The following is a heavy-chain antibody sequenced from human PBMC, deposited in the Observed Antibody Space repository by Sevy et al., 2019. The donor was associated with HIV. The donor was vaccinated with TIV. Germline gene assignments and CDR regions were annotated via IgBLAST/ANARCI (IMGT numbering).Heavy chain of an antibody. Sequence: ASVKVSCKASGYTFTSYGISWVRQAPGQGLEWMGWISAYNGNTNYEQMLQGRVTMTTDTSTSTAYMELRSLRSDDTAVYYCASSSRLLWFGEYDYWGQGTLVTVSS. V-gene: IGHV1-18*01. D-gene: IGHD3-10*01. CDR3: ASSSRLLWFGEYDY. CDR1: GYTFTSYG. J-gene: IGHJ4*02. CDR2: ISAYNGNT.